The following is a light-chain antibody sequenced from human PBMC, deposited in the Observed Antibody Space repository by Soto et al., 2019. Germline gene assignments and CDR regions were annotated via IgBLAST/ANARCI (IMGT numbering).Light chain of an antibody. V-gene: IGKV3-20*01. Sequence: EIVLTQSPGTLSLSPGERATLSCRASQRVSSSYLAWYQQKPGQAPRLLIYGASIRATGIPDRFSGSGSGTYFTLPISRLEPVDFAVSYFLHYCSSPPSFGHGPKVQI. J-gene: IGKJ1*01. CDR2: GAS. CDR1: QRVSSSY. CDR3: LHYCSSPPS.